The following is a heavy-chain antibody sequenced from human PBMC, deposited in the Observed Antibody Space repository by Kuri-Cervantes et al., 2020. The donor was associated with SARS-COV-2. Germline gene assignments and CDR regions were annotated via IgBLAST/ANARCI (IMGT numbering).Heavy chain of an antibody. D-gene: IGHD3-9*01. CDR1: GGSISSSSYY. Sequence: ESLKISCTVSGGSISSSSYYWGWIRQPPGKGLEWIGSIYYSGSTYYNPSLKSRVTISVDTSKNQFSLKLSSVTAADTAVYYCARRAGYYYFDYWGQGTLVTVSS. CDR3: ARRAGYYYFDY. CDR2: IYYSGST. V-gene: IGHV4-39*01. J-gene: IGHJ4*02.